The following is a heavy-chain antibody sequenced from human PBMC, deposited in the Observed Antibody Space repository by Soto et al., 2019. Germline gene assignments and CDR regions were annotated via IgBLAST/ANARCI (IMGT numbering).Heavy chain of an antibody. Sequence: ASVKVSCKASGYTCTIYGISCVLQAPGQGLEWMGWISAYNGNTNYAQKLQGRVTMTTDTSTSTAYMELRSLRSDDTAVYYCARDQDFWSGYFSDYWGQGTLVTVSS. CDR3: ARDQDFWSGYFSDY. D-gene: IGHD3-3*01. J-gene: IGHJ4*02. CDR1: GYTCTIYG. V-gene: IGHV1-18*04. CDR2: ISAYNGNT.